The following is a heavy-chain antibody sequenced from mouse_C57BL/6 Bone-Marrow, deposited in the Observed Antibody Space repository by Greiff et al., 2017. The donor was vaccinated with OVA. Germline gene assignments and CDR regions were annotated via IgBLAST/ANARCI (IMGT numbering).Heavy chain of an antibody. Sequence: VQLQQSGAELVRPGASVKLSCTASGFNIKDDYMHWVKQRPEQGLEWIGWIDPENGDPEYASKFQGKATITADTSSNTAYLQRSSLTSEDTAVYYWTSFITTVVAPAYWGQGTLVTVSA. J-gene: IGHJ3*01. CDR1: GFNIKDDY. D-gene: IGHD1-1*01. V-gene: IGHV14-4*01. CDR3: TSFITTVVAPAY. CDR2: IDPENGDP.